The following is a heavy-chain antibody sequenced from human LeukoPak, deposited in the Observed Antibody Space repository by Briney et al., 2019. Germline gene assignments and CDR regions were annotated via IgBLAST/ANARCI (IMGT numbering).Heavy chain of an antibody. D-gene: IGHD3-9*01. CDR2: IDPNSGGT. V-gene: IGHV1-2*02. J-gene: IGHJ3*02. CDR1: GYTFTGYY. Sequence: WASVKVSCKASGYTFTGYYMHWVRQAPGQGLEWMGWIDPNSGGTNYAQKFQGRVTMTRDTSISTAYMELSRLRSDDTAVYYCARDREGYYDILTGYYVVGAFDIWGQGTMVTVSS. CDR3: ARDREGYYDILTGYYVVGAFDI.